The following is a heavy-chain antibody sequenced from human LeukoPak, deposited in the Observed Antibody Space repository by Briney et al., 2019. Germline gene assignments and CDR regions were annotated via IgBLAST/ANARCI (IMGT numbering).Heavy chain of an antibody. CDR1: GFTFSRNA. J-gene: IGHJ4*02. CDR3: AKNLDISADPLDY. CDR2: ISGSGGST. Sequence: GGPLRLSCAASGFTFSRNAMTWVRQAPGKGLEWVSAISGSGGSTYYADSVKGRVTISRDNSKNTLYLQMNSLRVEDTAIYYRAKNLDISADPLDYWGQGTLVTVSS. V-gene: IGHV3-23*01. D-gene: IGHD3-22*01.